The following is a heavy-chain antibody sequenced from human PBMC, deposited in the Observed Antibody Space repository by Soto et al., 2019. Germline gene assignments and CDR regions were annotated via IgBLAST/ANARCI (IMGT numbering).Heavy chain of an antibody. CDR1: GFPFSRNS. CDR3: ASAPADFGDRYAFDI. Sequence: GGSLRLSCAASGFPFSRNSMSWVRQAPGKGLEWVSSIRYSGDLIYYGDSVQGRFTISRDNSKNTLYLQMNGLRVEDTAIYYCASAPADFGDRYAFDIWGQGTMVTVSS. D-gene: IGHD4-17*01. V-gene: IGHV3-23*01. CDR2: IRYSGDLI. J-gene: IGHJ3*02.